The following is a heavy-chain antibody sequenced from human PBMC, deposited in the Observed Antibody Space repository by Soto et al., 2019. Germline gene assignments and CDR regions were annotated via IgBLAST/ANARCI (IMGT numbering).Heavy chain of an antibody. Sequence: GGSLRLSCAASGFTFDDYSMYWVRQVLGKGLEWVSSISWNSGNIGYADSVKGRFATSRDNAENSLYLQMNSLRPEDTALYYCVRSKGGYSYGTPFDYWGQGT. CDR1: GFTFDDYS. V-gene: IGHV3-9*01. J-gene: IGHJ4*02. CDR3: VRSKGGYSYGTPFDY. D-gene: IGHD5-18*01. CDR2: ISWNSGNI.